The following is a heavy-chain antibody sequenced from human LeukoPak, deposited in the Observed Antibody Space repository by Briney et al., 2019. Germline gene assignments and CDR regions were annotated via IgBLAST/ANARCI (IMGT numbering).Heavy chain of an antibody. V-gene: IGHV3-23*01. CDR1: GFTFSSYA. D-gene: IGHD3-10*01. CDR2: ISGGGGST. J-gene: IGHJ5*02. CDR3: AKWGTLWFGELFHENWFDP. Sequence: GGSLRLSCAASGFTFSSYAMSWVRQAPGKGLEWVSAISGGGGSTYYADSVKGRFTISRDNSKNTLYLKMNSLRAEDTAVYYCAKWGTLWFGELFHENWFDPWGQGTLVTVSS.